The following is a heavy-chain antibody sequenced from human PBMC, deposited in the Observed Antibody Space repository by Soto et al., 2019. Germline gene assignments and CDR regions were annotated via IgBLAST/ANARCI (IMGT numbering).Heavy chain of an antibody. CDR2: IWYDGSNK. J-gene: IGHJ4*02. CDR1: GFTFSSYG. CDR3: ASDPYYYDSSGYPPVY. V-gene: IGHV3-33*01. D-gene: IGHD3-22*01. Sequence: LRLSCAASGFTFSSYGMHWVRQAPGKGLEWVAVIWYDGSNKYYADSVKGRFTISRDNSKNTLYLQMNSLRAEDTAVYYCASDPYYYDSSGYPPVYWGQGTLVTVSS.